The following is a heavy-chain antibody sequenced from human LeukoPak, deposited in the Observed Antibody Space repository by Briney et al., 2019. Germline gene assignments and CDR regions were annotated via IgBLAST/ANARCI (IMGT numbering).Heavy chain of an antibody. Sequence: ASVKVSCKVSGYTLTELSMHWVRQAPGKGLEWMGGFDPEDGETIYAQKFQGRVTMTEDTSTDTAYMELSSLRSEDTAVYYCATVAVPAASSQLIGWFDPWGQGTLVTVSS. CDR3: ATVAVPAASSQLIGWFDP. V-gene: IGHV1-24*01. J-gene: IGHJ5*02. CDR1: GYTLTELS. CDR2: FDPEDGET. D-gene: IGHD2-2*01.